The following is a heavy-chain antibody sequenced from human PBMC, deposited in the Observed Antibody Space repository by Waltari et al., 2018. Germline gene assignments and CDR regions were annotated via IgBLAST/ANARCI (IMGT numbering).Heavy chain of an antibody. D-gene: IGHD3-10*01. CDR3: ARPQDYFYGSGSRHFGMDV. CDR2: INDSGRT. V-gene: IGHV4-34*01. J-gene: IGHJ6*02. Sequence: QLQLQESGPGLVKPSETLSLTCAVYGGSFSGYYWSWIRQPPGKGLEWIGEINDSGRTNYNPSLKSRVTISVDTSKNQFSLKVWSVTAADTAVYYCARPQDYFYGSGSRHFGMDVWGQGTTVTVSS. CDR1: GGSFSGYY.